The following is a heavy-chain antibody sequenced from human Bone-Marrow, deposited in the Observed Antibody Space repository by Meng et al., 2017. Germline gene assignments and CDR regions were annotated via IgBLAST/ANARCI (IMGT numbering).Heavy chain of an antibody. V-gene: IGHV4-38-2*02. CDR1: GYSISSGYY. CDR2: IYHSGST. CDR3: ARDGDGYNSPFCYYYYGMDV. Sequence: GSLRLSCTVSGYSISSGYYWGWIRQPPGKGLEWIGSIYHSGSTYYNPSLKSRVTISVDTSKNQFSLKLSSVTAADTAVYYCARDGDGYNSPFCYYYYGMDVWGQGTTVTVSS. J-gene: IGHJ6*02. D-gene: IGHD5-24*01.